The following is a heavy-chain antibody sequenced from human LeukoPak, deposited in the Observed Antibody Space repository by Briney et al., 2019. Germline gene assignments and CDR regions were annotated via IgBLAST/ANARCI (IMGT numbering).Heavy chain of an antibody. CDR3: ARDEAKPLHYYYGMDV. J-gene: IGHJ6*02. Sequence: KPSETLSLTCTVSGVSISSGGYYWSWIRQHPGKGLEWIGYIYYSGSTYYNPSLKSRVTISVDTPKNQFSLKLSSVTAADTAVYYCARDEAKPLHYYYGMDVWGQGTTVTVSS. V-gene: IGHV4-31*03. CDR2: IYYSGST. CDR1: GVSISSGGYY.